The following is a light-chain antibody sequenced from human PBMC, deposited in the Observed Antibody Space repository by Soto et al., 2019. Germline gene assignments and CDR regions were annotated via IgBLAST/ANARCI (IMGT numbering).Light chain of an antibody. V-gene: IGKV1-12*01. CDR1: QGIRTN. CDR3: LQANRVPIT. Sequence: DLQMTQSPCSVAAFVGDRVTIACPASQGIRTNLAWYQQNPGKAPKLLIYAASSLQSGVPPRFSGSGSGTDFTLTISSLHPEDFAIYFCLQANRVPITFGQGTRLEIK. CDR2: AAS. J-gene: IGKJ5*01.